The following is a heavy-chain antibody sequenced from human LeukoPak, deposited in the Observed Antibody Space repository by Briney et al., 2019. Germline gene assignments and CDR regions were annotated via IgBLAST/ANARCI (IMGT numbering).Heavy chain of an antibody. V-gene: IGHV3-30*02. J-gene: IGHJ5*02. Sequence: GGSLRLSCAASGFTFSSYGMHWVRQTPGKGLEWAAFIRYDGSNKYYADSVKGRFTISRDNSKNTLYLQMSSLRTEDTAVYYCAKGGIQFNWFDPWGQGTLVTVSS. CDR2: IRYDGSNK. CDR1: GFTFSSYG. D-gene: IGHD5-24*01. CDR3: AKGGIQFNWFDP.